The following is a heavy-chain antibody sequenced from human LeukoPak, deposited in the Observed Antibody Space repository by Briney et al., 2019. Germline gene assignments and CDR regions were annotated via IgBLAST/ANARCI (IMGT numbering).Heavy chain of an antibody. CDR2: IYYSGST. CDR3: ARDQGEWLRLVDGGYYYGMDV. Sequence: SSQTLSLTCTVSGGSISSGGYYWSWIRQHPGKGLEWIGYIYYSGSTYYNPSLKSRVTISVDTSKNQFSLKLSSVTAADTAVYYCARDQGEWLRLVDGGYYYGMDVWGQGTTVTVSS. V-gene: IGHV4-31*03. CDR1: GGSISSGGYY. J-gene: IGHJ6*02. D-gene: IGHD5-12*01.